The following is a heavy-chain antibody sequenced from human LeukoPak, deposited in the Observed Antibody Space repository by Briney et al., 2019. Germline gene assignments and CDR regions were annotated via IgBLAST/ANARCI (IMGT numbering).Heavy chain of an antibody. J-gene: IGHJ4*02. D-gene: IGHD5-18*01. CDR1: GFTFSSYG. Sequence: GGSLRLSCAASGFTFSSYGMHWVRQAPGKGLERVAVIWYDGSNKYYADSVKGRFTISRDNSKNTLYLQMNSLRAEDTAVYYCARDQNSSPFDYWGQGALVTVSS. V-gene: IGHV3-33*01. CDR2: IWYDGSNK. CDR3: ARDQNSSPFDY.